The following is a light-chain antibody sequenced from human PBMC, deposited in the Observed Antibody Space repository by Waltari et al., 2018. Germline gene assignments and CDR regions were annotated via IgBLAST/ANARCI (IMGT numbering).Light chain of an antibody. J-gene: IGLJ2*01. V-gene: IGLV3-19*01. Sequence: SSELTQDPAVSVALGQTVRITCRGDSLSPYYAAWSQQKPGQAPTLIMYGKNNRPSGIPDRFSGSISGNTASLIITGAQAEDEADYHCNSRDGSGNLHVIFGGGTKLTVL. CDR1: SLSPYY. CDR2: GKN. CDR3: NSRDGSGNLHVI.